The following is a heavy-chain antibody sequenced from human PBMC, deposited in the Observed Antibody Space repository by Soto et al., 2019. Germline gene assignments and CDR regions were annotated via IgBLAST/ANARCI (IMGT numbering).Heavy chain of an antibody. J-gene: IGHJ4*02. CDR2: ISSSSSYT. V-gene: IGHV3-11*05. CDR3: AKDKGSGPFDY. CDR1: GFTFSDYY. D-gene: IGHD1-1*01. Sequence: PGGSLRLSCAASGFTFSDYYMSWIRQAPGKGLEWVSYISSSSSYTNYADSVKGRFTISRDNSKNTLYLQMNSLRAEDTAVYYCAKDKGSGPFDYWGQGTLVTVSS.